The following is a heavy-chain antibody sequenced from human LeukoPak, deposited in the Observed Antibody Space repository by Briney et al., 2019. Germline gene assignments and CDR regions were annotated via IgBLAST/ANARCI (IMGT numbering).Heavy chain of an antibody. Sequence: GGSLRLSCAVSGFTVSSNYMSWVRQAPGKGLEWVSIIYSGGNTYYADSVKGRFTISRDNSKNILYLQMNSLRAEDTALYYCARVGYTDTWYSSPPFDYWGQGTLVTVSS. CDR2: IYSGGNT. CDR1: GFTVSSNY. D-gene: IGHD3-16*02. V-gene: IGHV3-66*01. J-gene: IGHJ4*02. CDR3: ARVGYTDTWYSSPPFDY.